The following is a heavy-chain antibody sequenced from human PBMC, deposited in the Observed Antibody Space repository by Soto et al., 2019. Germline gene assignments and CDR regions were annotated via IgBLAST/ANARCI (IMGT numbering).Heavy chain of an antibody. V-gene: IGHV1-46*01. Sequence: QVLLVQSGAEVTRPGASLKVSCKASGYNFISHYIHWVRQAPGQGLEWMGFINPSGGSTTHAQNFQGRLSMIRDTSTSTVYMELSGLRSEDAAVYYCARDYLSSKSSLSYFDYWGQGTLVTVSS. CDR1: GYNFISHY. CDR2: INPSGGST. J-gene: IGHJ4*02. D-gene: IGHD2-2*01. CDR3: ARDYLSSKSSLSYFDY.